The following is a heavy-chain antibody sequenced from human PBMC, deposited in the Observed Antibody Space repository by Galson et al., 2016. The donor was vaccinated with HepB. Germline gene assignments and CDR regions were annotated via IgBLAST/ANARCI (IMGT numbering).Heavy chain of an antibody. J-gene: IGHJ5*02. CDR2: ISWNSGNI. CDR1: GFTFDDFA. D-gene: IGHD3-10*01. Sequence: SLRLSCAASGFTFDDFAMHWVRLAPGKGLEWVSGISWNSGNIDYAGSVKGRFTISRDNAKNSLDLHMNNLRPEETAFYLCAKDMGGVGITPIFYLWCQGIPVTVSS. V-gene: IGHV3-9*01. CDR3: AKDMGGVGITPIFYL.